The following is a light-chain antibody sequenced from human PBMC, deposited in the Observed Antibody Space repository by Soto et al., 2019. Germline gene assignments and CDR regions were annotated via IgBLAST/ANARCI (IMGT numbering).Light chain of an antibody. CDR1: SSDVGAYDY. CDR2: EVT. V-gene: IGLV2-14*01. CDR3: SSYTTTSTYV. J-gene: IGLJ1*01. Sequence: QSVLAQPASVSGSPGQSITISCTGTSSDVGAYDYVSWYQQHSGKAPMFMIYEVTNRPSGVSHRFSGSKSGNTASLTISGLQAEDEADYYCSSYTTTSTYVFGTGTKVTVL.